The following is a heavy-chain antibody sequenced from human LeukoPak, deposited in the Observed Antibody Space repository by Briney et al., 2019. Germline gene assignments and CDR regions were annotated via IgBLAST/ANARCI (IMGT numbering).Heavy chain of an antibody. J-gene: IGHJ4*02. V-gene: IGHV4-39*01. Sequence: SSETLSLTCTVSGGSISSSSYYWGWIRQPPGKGLEWIGSIYYSGSTYYNPSLKSRVTISVDASKNQFSLKLSSVTAADTAVYYCARLPDYWGQGTLVTVSS. CDR3: ARLPDY. CDR1: GGSISSSSYY. CDR2: IYYSGST.